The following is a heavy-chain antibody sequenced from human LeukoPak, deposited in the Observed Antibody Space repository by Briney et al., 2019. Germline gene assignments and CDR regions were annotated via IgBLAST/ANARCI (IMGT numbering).Heavy chain of an antibody. V-gene: IGHV4-39*01. Sequence: PSETLSLTCTVSGGSISSSSYYWGWIRQPPGKGLEWIGSIYYSGSTYYNPSLKSRVTISVDTSENQFSLKLSSVTAADTVVYYCARYYDILTGYFPAGIDYWGQGTLVTVSS. CDR2: IYYSGST. D-gene: IGHD3-9*01. CDR3: ARYYDILTGYFPAGIDY. J-gene: IGHJ4*02. CDR1: GGSISSSSYY.